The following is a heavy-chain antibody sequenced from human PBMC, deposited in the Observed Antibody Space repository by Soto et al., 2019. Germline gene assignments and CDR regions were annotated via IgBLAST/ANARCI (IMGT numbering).Heavy chain of an antibody. CDR3: ARGYDYGDY. CDR1: GFSFSSYS. CDR2: INTNGAST. D-gene: IGHD2-15*01. J-gene: IGHJ4*02. Sequence: EVQVVESGGGLVQPGGSLRLSCAASGFSFSSYSMHWVRQAPGKGLEYVSAINTNGASTYYASSVRGRFTISRDNFKKMLYLQMGSLRAEDMAVYYSARGYDYGDYWGQGTLVTVSS. V-gene: IGHV3-64*01.